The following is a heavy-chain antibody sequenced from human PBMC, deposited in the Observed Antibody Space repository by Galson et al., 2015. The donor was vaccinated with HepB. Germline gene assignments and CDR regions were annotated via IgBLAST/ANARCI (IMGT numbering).Heavy chain of an antibody. D-gene: IGHD2-21*01. CDR3: ARDILVIPSHTRLRPYYYYGMDV. J-gene: IGHJ6*02. V-gene: IGHV3-53*01. CDR1: GFTVSDNY. CDR2: IYSDGTP. Sequence: SLRLSCAASGFTVSDNYLNWVRQAPGKGLEWVSVIYSDGTPYYTDSVKGRFTISRDKYENTLYLQMNSLRTEDTAVYYCARDILVIPSHTRLRPYYYYGMDVWGQGTTVIVSS.